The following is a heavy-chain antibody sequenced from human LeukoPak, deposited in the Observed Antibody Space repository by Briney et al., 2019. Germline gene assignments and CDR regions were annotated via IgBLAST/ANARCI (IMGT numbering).Heavy chain of an antibody. J-gene: IGHJ4*02. CDR1: GFIFSSYG. V-gene: IGHV3-30*02. CDR3: ARDSYYGSGSYYSWLDY. D-gene: IGHD3-10*01. Sequence: PGGSLRPSCAASGFIFSSYGIHWVRQAPGKGLEWVTFIRFDGSNEYYADSVKGRFTISRDNAKNSLYLQMNSLRAEDTAVYYCARDSYYGSGSYYSWLDYWGQGTLVTVSS. CDR2: IRFDGSNE.